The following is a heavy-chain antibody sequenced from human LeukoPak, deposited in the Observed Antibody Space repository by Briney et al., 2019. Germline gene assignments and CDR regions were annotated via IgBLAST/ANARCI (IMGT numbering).Heavy chain of an antibody. D-gene: IGHD5/OR15-5a*01. V-gene: IGHV3-74*01. J-gene: IGHJ3*02. CDR1: GFTFSSYW. CDR3: ARGVSGTGPDI. Sequence: GGSLLLSCAAAGFTFSSYWMQGGREARGRGGGGVSRIKTDGSSTHYADYVKARFTISRHNAKNTMYLQMNSLRAEDTAVYYCARGVSGTGPDIWGRGTMVTVSS. CDR2: IKTDGSST.